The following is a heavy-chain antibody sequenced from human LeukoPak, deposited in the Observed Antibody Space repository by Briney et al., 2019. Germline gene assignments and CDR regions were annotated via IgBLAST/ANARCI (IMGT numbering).Heavy chain of an antibody. J-gene: IGHJ4*02. V-gene: IGHV3-15*01. CDR3: TTDEVVVAAKGGY. CDR1: GFTFSNAW. CDR2: IKSKTDGGTT. Sequence: GGSLRLSCAASGFTFSNAWMCWVRQAPGKGLEWVGRIKSKTDGGTTDYAAPVKGIFTISRDDSKNTLYLQMNSLKTEDTAVYYCTTDEVVVAAKGGYWGQGTLVTVSS. D-gene: IGHD2-15*01.